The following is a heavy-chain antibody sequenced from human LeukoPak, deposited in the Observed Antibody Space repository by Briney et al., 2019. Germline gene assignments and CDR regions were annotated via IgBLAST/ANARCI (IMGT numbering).Heavy chain of an antibody. Sequence: PGGSLRLSCAASGFTFSSYAMSWVRQAPGKGLEWVSAISGSGGSTYYADSVKGRFTISRDNSKNTPYLQMNSLRAEDTAVYYCANALSLWAMDNLDDYWGQGTLVTVSS. D-gene: IGHD5-18*01. CDR2: ISGSGGST. V-gene: IGHV3-23*01. CDR3: ANALSLWAMDNLDDY. J-gene: IGHJ4*02. CDR1: GFTFSSYA.